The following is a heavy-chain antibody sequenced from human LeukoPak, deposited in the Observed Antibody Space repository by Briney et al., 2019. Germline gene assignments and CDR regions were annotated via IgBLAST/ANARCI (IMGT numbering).Heavy chain of an antibody. CDR2: VNPNSGDT. J-gene: IGHJ3*02. V-gene: IGHV1-2*02. CDR1: GYTFTGYY. CDR3: AKDRGGYGDFNDAFGI. Sequence: GASVKVSCKASGYTFTGYYLHWVRQAPGQGLEWMGCVNPNSGDTNYAQKFQGSVTMTRDTSISTVYMELSRLRSDDTALYYCAKDRGGYGDFNDAFGIWGQGTMVSVSS. D-gene: IGHD4-17*01.